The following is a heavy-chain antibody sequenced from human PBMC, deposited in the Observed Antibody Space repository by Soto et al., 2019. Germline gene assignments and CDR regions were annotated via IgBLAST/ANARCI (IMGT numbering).Heavy chain of an antibody. CDR1: GYTFTSYD. D-gene: IGHD6-19*01. J-gene: IGHJ6*02. CDR2: MNPYSGNT. Sequence: QVQLVQSGAEVKKPGASVKVSCKASGYTFTSYDINWVRQATGQGLEWMGWMNPYSGNTGYAQKFQGRVTMTRNTSISTAYMELSSLRSEDTAVYYCARDHSSGWYGPYYYYGMDVWGQGTTVTVSS. CDR3: ARDHSSGWYGPYYYYGMDV. V-gene: IGHV1-8*01.